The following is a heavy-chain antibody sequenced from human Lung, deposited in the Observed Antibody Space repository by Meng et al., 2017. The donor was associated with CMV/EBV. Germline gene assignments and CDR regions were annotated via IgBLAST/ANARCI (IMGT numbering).Heavy chain of an antibody. CDR2: ISSASRSSTTSSNFI. D-gene: IGHD1-26*01. Sequence: GGSLRLXCAASGFTFNEYSFHWVRQAPGKGLEWVSFISSASRSSTTSSNFIHYGDSVKGRFTISRDNAKNSVYLQMNSLRVDDTAVYYCARDDELQYGIDVWGQGTTVTVSS. V-gene: IGHV3-21*01. CDR1: GFTFNEYS. J-gene: IGHJ6*02. CDR3: ARDDELQYGIDV.